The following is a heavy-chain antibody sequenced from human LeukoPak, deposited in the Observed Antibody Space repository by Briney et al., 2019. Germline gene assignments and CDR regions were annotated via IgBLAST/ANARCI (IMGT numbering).Heavy chain of an antibody. V-gene: IGHV3-30*02. CDR2: IRDDGSNK. Sequence: PGGSLRLSCAASGFTFSNYGMHWVRQAPGKGLEWVAFIRDDGSNKYYSDSVKGRFTISRDNSKNTLYLQMNSLRAEDTAVYYCARDRTAAAGTFDYWGQGTLVTVSS. CDR3: ARDRTAAAGTFDY. D-gene: IGHD6-13*01. CDR1: GFTFSNYG. J-gene: IGHJ4*02.